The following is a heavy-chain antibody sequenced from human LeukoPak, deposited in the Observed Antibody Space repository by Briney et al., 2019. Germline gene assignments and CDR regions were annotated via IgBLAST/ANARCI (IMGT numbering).Heavy chain of an antibody. CDR2: IRYDGSNK. CDR1: GFTFSVSA. CDR3: AKGYSYSFDY. Sequence: GGSLRLSCAASGFTFSVSAMHGVREAPGRGLEWVAFIRYDGSNKFFADSVKGRFTISRDNSKNTMFLQMSSLRPEDTAVYYCAKGYSYSFDYWGQGTLVAVSS. J-gene: IGHJ4*02. D-gene: IGHD2-21*01. V-gene: IGHV3-30*02.